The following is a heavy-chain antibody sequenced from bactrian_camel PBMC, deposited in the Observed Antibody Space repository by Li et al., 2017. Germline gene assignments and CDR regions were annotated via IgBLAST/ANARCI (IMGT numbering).Heavy chain of an antibody. CDR2: IDKYGDRT. D-gene: IGHD1*01. CDR3: VRDAGYWSFGY. Sequence: DVQLVESGGGTVQPGGSLRLACVVSGFTFSMYAMTWVRQAPGKGLEWVSSIDKYGDRTYYPDSVKDRFTISRDNAKNMVYLQMSSLKPEDTFVYHCVRDAGYWSFGYWGQGTQVTVS. V-gene: IGHV3S35*01. CDR1: GFTFSMYA. J-gene: IGHJ6*01.